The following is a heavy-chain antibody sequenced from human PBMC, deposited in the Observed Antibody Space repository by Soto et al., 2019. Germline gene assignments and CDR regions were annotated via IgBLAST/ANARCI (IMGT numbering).Heavy chain of an antibody. CDR1: GYTFTSYG. Sequence: QVHLVQSGAEVKKPGASVKVSCKASGYTFTSYGITWVRQAPGQGLVWMGWISAQNGNTDYAQKLQGRVIVTRDTSTSTAYMELRSLISDDTAVYYCARGRYGDYWGQGALVTVSS. CDR2: ISAQNGNT. CDR3: ARGRYGDY. J-gene: IGHJ4*02. V-gene: IGHV1-18*01. D-gene: IGHD1-1*01.